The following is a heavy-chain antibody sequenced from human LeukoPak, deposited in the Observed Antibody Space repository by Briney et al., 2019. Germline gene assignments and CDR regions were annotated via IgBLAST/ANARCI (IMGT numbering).Heavy chain of an antibody. D-gene: IGHD5-12*01. Sequence: PSETLSLTCAVSGGSISSSNWWSWVRQAPGKGLEWVSAISGSGGSTYYADSVKGRFTISRDNSKNTLYLQMNSLRAEDTAVYYCAKGRGYSGYVRAIDYWGQGTLVTVSS. J-gene: IGHJ4*02. CDR1: GGSISSSN. CDR3: AKGRGYSGYVRAIDY. CDR2: ISGSGGST. V-gene: IGHV3-23*01.